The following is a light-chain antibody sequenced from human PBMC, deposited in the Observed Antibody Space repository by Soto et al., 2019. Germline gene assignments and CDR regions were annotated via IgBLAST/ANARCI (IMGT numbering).Light chain of an antibody. CDR1: SSNIGSAS. J-gene: IGLJ3*02. Sequence: QSVLTQSPSASGTPGQRVTISCSGSSSNIGSASVNWFQQLPGTAPKLLMYYNNQRPSGVPDRFSGSKSGTSASLAISALQSEDEADYYCAGWDDSLKGWVFGGGTKLTVL. CDR3: AGWDDSLKGWV. CDR2: YNN. V-gene: IGLV1-44*01.